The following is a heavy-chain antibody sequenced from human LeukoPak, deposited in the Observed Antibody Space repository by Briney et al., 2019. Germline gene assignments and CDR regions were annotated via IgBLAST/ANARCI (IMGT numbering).Heavy chain of an antibody. D-gene: IGHD3-3*01. CDR3: ARERGRAYDFWSGYYIP. CDR2: ISSSSSTI. J-gene: IGHJ5*02. V-gene: IGHV3-48*02. CDR1: GFTFSSYS. Sequence: GGSLRLSCSASGFTFSSYSMTWVRRAPGKGLEWVSYISSSSSTIYYADSVKGRFTISRDNAKNSLYLQMNSLRDEDTAVYYCARERGRAYDFWSGYYIPWGQGTLVTVSS.